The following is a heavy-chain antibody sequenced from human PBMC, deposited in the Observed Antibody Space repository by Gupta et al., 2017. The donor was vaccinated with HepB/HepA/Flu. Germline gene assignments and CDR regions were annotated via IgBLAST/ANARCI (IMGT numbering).Heavy chain of an antibody. V-gene: IGHV3-15*01. J-gene: IGHJ5*02. D-gene: IGHD3-3*02. Sequence: EVQLVESGGGLVKPGGYLTLSCVASGFTFSDAWMSWVRQTPGKGLEWVGRIKTKTDGGTADYAAPVKGRFTISRDDSKNTLYLQMNSLITEDTAMYYCLSFLSPRGQGTLVIVSS. CDR2: IKTKTDGGTA. CDR1: GFTFSDAW. CDR3: LSFLSP.